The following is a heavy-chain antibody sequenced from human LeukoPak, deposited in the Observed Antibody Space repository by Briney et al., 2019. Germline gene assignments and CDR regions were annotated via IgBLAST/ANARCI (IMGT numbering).Heavy chain of an antibody. D-gene: IGHD2-15*01. CDR2: IYSGGST. CDR1: GFTVSSNY. V-gene: IGHV3-53*01. Sequence: GGSLRLSCAASGFTVSSNYMSWVRQAPGKGLEWVSVIYSGGSTYYADSVKGRFTISRDNSKNTLYLQMNSLRAEDTAVYYCAKDILVYCSGGSCSWGDYWGQGTLVTVSS. J-gene: IGHJ4*02. CDR3: AKDILVYCSGGSCSWGDY.